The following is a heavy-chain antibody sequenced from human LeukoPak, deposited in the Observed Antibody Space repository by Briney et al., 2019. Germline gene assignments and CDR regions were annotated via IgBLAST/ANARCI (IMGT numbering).Heavy chain of an antibody. CDR3: SRRAGGNTGRFDFYY. Sequence: GESLKISCKASVFSFTNYWIAWVRQKPGEGLEWMGNIYPGDSDTRYNPSFQGQVTISADTSIKTAYLQWSSLKASDTAIYYCSRRAGGNTGRFDFYYWGQGSLVTFAS. V-gene: IGHV5-51*01. J-gene: IGHJ4*02. CDR1: VFSFTNYW. D-gene: IGHD5-18*01. CDR2: IYPGDSDT.